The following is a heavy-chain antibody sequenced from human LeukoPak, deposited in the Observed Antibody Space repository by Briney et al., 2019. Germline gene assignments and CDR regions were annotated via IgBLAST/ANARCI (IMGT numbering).Heavy chain of an antibody. CDR1: GFTVSSNY. V-gene: IGHV3-53*01. CDR3: VTRLA. Sequence: GGSLRLSCAASGFTVSSNYMSWVRQAPVKGLDWVSMIYSGGSTNYADSVKGRFTISRDSSKNTLYLQMNSLRAEDTAVYYCVTRLAWGQGTLVTVSS. D-gene: IGHD3-16*01. CDR2: IYSGGST. J-gene: IGHJ5*02.